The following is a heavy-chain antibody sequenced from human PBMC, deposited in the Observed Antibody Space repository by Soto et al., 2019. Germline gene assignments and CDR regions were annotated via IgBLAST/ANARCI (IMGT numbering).Heavy chain of an antibody. V-gene: IGHV1-69*12. D-gene: IGHD3-10*01. Sequence: QVQLVQSGAEVKKPGSSVKVSCKASGGTFSSYAISWVRQAPGQGLEWMGGIIPIFGTANYAQKFQGRVTMTADESTSTAYMELSSLISEDTAVYYCAREGGSWNYRYYAMDVWGQRTTVTVSS. CDR3: AREGGSWNYRYYAMDV. CDR1: GGTFSSYA. CDR2: IIPIFGTA. J-gene: IGHJ6*02.